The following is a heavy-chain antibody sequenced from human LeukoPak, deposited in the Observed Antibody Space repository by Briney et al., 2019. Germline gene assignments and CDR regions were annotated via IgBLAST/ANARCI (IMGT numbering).Heavy chain of an antibody. CDR1: GGSFSGYY. CDR2: INHSGST. Sequence: SETLSLTCAVYGGSFSGYYWSWIRQPPGKGLEWIGEINHSGSTNYNPSLKSRVTISVDTPKNQFSLKLSSVTAADTAVYYCARVRGYSYGRIDYWGQGTLVTVSS. V-gene: IGHV4-34*01. CDR3: ARVRGYSYGRIDY. D-gene: IGHD5-18*01. J-gene: IGHJ4*02.